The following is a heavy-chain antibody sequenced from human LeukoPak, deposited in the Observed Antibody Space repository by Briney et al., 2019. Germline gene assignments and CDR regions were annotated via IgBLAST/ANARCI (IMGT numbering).Heavy chain of an antibody. Sequence: GGSLRLSCAASGFTFSTYWMHWVRQAPGKGLLWVSRINGDGTSTKYADSVKGRFTISRDNARHTLYLQMNSLRAEDTAVYYCARASTTVPNLLDHWGQGTLVTVPS. CDR3: ARASTTVPNLLDH. V-gene: IGHV3-74*03. J-gene: IGHJ4*02. CDR1: GFTFSTYW. D-gene: IGHD4-17*01. CDR2: INGDGTST.